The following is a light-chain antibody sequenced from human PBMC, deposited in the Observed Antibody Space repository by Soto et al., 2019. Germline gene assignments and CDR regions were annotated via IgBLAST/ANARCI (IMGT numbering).Light chain of an antibody. CDR2: DAS. J-gene: IGKJ1*01. CDR3: QQRSNWPPT. V-gene: IGKV3-11*01. Sequence: EIVLTQSPDTLSLSPGERATLSCRASQSVTYDQLAWYRQTPGQAPRLLIYDASNRATGIPARFSGSGSGTDFTLTISSLEPEDFAVYYCQQRSNWPPTFGQGTKVDIK. CDR1: QSVTYD.